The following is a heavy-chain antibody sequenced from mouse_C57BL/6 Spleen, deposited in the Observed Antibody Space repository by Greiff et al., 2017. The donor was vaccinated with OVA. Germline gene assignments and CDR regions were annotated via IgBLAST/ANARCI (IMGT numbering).Heavy chain of an antibody. D-gene: IGHD2-5*01. Sequence: QVQLQQPGAELVMPGASVKLSCKASGYTFTSYWMHWVKQRPGQGLEWIGEIDPSDSYTNYNQKFKGKSTLTVDKSSSTAYMQLSSLTSEDSAVYYCARNYSNHHWYFDVWGTGTTVTVSS. J-gene: IGHJ1*03. CDR3: ARNYSNHHWYFDV. V-gene: IGHV1-69*01. CDR1: GYTFTSYW. CDR2: IDPSDSYT.